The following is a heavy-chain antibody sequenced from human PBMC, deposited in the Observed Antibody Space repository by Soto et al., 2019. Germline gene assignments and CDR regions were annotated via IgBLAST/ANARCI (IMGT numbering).Heavy chain of an antibody. J-gene: IGHJ4*02. Sequence: EVQLVESGGGLVQPGGSLRLSCAVSGFTFSSFWMHWVRQAPGEGLVWVSRINTDGSSTSYADSVKGRFTISRDNAKNTLYLQMNSLRVEDTAMYYCAKRGVDTFSWSYWGQGTLDTVSS. CDR2: INTDGSST. V-gene: IGHV3-74*01. D-gene: IGHD3-10*01. CDR3: AKRGVDTFSWSY. CDR1: GFTFSSFW.